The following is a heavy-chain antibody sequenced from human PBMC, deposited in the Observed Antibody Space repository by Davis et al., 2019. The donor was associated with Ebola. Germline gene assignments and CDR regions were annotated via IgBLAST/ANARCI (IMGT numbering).Heavy chain of an antibody. Sequence: GESLNISCAASGFTFSSYGMHWVRQAPGKGLEWVAVISYDGSNKYYADSVKGRFTISRDNSKNTLYLQMNSLRAEDTAVYYCAKDSDIVVVPAAMDAFDIWGQGTMVTVSS. V-gene: IGHV3-30*18. CDR1: GFTFSSYG. CDR3: AKDSDIVVVPAAMDAFDI. D-gene: IGHD2-2*01. CDR2: ISYDGSNK. J-gene: IGHJ3*02.